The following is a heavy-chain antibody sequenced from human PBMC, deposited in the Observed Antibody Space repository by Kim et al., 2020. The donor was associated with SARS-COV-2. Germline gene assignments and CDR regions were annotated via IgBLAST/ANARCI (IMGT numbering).Heavy chain of an antibody. V-gene: IGHV3-20*04. CDR1: GVTFDNYG. D-gene: IGHD1-1*01. CDR2: VTWNGGST. CDR3: ARGFYNGPFDC. J-gene: IGHJ4*02. Sequence: GGSLRLSCAASGVTFDNYGMSWVRQATGKGLEWVAGVTWNGGSTGYVDSVKGRFTISRDNAKKSLYLQMNSLRAEDTAVYFCARGFYNGPFDCWGQGTLGTVS.